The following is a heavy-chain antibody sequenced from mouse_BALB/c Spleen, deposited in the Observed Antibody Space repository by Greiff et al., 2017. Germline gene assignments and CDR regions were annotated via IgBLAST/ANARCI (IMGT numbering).Heavy chain of an antibody. CDR3: ASGLPSDY. D-gene: IGHD2-2*01. J-gene: IGHJ2*01. CDR2: IDPANGNT. V-gene: IGHV14-3*02. Sequence: EVQRVESGAELVKPGASVKLSCTASGFNIKDTYMHWVKQRPEQGLEWIGRIDPANGNTKYDPKFQGKATITADTSSNTAYLQLSSLTSEDTAVYYCASGLPSDYWGQGTTLTVSS. CDR1: GFNIKDTY.